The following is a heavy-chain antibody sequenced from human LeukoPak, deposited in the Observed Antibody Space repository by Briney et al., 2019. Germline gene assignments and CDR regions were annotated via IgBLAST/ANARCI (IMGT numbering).Heavy chain of an antibody. V-gene: IGHV4-31*03. J-gene: IGHJ4*02. CDR1: GGSISSGGYY. D-gene: IGHD5-18*01. CDR3: ARAGYSYGHY. CDR2: IYYSGNT. Sequence: SETLSLTCTVSGGSISSGGYYWSWIRQHPGKGLEWIGYIYYSGNTYYNPSLKSRVTISVDTSKNQFSLKLSSVTAADTAVYYCARAGYSYGHYWGQGTLVTVSS.